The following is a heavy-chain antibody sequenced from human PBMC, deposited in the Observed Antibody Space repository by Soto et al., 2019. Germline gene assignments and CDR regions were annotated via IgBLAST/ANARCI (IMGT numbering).Heavy chain of an antibody. CDR2: IYYSGST. J-gene: IGHJ4*02. Sequence: SETLSLTCTVSDGSFNPNYWSWIRQPPGKGLEWIGYIYYSGSTNYNPSLKSRVTISVDTSKNQFSLKLSSVTAADTAVYYCARDGYSYGYNLGYFDSWGQGTLVTVSS. V-gene: IGHV4-59*01. CDR3: ARDGYSYGYNLGYFDS. CDR1: DGSFNPNY. D-gene: IGHD5-18*01.